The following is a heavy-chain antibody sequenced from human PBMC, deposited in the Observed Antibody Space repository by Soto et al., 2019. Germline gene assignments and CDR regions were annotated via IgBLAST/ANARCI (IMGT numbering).Heavy chain of an antibody. CDR3: ASHAIPYGDLGYFDY. D-gene: IGHD4-17*01. CDR1: GASLSSMNW. CDR2: VFHTGLT. Sequence: SETLSLTCAVSGASLSSMNWWSWVRQTTGRGLEWIGEVFHTGLTNYNPSLKSPVTISIDTSKNQFSLELSSVTAADTAVYFCASHAIPYGDLGYFDYWGQGTLVTVSS. J-gene: IGHJ4*02. V-gene: IGHV4-4*02.